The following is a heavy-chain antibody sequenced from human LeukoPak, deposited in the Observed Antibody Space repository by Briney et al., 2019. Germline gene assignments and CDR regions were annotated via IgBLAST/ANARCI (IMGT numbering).Heavy chain of an antibody. J-gene: IGHJ4*02. CDR3: ARDSYGDANFDS. CDR2: ISSSSSYI. Sequence: GGSVRLSCAASGFTFSSYSMNWVRQAPGKGLEWVSSISSSSSYIYYADSVKGRFTISRDISKNAVYLQMNSLRAEDTAVYYCARDSYGDANFDSWGQGTLVTVSS. D-gene: IGHD4-17*01. CDR1: GFTFSSYS. V-gene: IGHV3-21*04.